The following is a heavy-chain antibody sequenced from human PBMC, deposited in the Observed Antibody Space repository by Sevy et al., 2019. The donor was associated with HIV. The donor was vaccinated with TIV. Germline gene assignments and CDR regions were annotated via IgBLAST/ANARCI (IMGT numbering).Heavy chain of an antibody. Sequence: SETLSLTCAVYGGSFSGYYWSWIRQPPGKGLEWIGEINHSGSTNYNPSLKSRVTISVDTSKNQFSLKLSSVTAADTAVYYCARCLDYDYVWGSYRIRWFDPWGQGTLVTVPS. CDR2: INHSGST. J-gene: IGHJ5*02. CDR3: ARCLDYDYVWGSYRIRWFDP. V-gene: IGHV4-34*01. CDR1: GGSFSGYY. D-gene: IGHD3-16*01.